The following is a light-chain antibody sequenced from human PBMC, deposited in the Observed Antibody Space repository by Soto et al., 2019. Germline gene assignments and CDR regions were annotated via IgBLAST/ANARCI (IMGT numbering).Light chain of an antibody. CDR2: DAS. V-gene: IGKV3-11*01. J-gene: IGKJ3*01. CDR1: QSVSSN. Sequence: EIVMTQSPATLSVSPGERATLSCRASQSVSSNLAWYQQKPGQAPRLLIYDASNRATGIPARFGGSGSGTDFTLTISSLEPEDFAVYYCQQRSNWPPFSFGPGTKVDIK. CDR3: QQRSNWPPFS.